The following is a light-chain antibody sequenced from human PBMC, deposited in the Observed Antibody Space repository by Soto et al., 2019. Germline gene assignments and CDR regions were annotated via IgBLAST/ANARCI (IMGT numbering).Light chain of an antibody. CDR1: QSVLHSSNNKNY. Sequence: DIVMTQSPDSLAVSLGERATINCKSSQSVLHSSNNKNYLAWYQQKPGQPPKLLIYWASSRESGVPDRFSGSGSGTDFTLTISSLQAEDVAVYYCQQSYSTPHTFGQGTKLEIK. V-gene: IGKV4-1*01. J-gene: IGKJ2*01. CDR2: WAS. CDR3: QQSYSTPHT.